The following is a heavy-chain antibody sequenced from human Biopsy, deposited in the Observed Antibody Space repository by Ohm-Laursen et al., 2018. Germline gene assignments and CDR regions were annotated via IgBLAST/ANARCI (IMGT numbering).Heavy chain of an antibody. CDR2: IYYSGIT. V-gene: IGHV4-59*01. CDR3: ARIGVGAHSLDYFDS. D-gene: IGHD1-26*01. CDR1: GGSIYNFF. Sequence: SETLSLTCTVSGGSIYNFFWSWIRQPPGKGLEWIGYIYYSGITNYNPSLKSRVTISVDRSKNHFSLELSSVTAADTAVYYFARIGVGAHSLDYFDSWGQGALVTVSS. J-gene: IGHJ4*02.